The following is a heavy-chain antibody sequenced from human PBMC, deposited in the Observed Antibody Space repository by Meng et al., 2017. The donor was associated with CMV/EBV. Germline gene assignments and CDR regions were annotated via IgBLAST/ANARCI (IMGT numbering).Heavy chain of an antibody. D-gene: IGHD4-17*01. CDR2: IYSGCST. J-gene: IGHJ6*02. CDR3: ARGSLRVDYYGMDV. Sequence: AAGFTVSSNYMSWVRQAPGKGLEWVSVIYSGCSTYYADSVKGRFTISRDNSKNTLYLQMNSLRAEDTAVYYCARGSLRVDYYGMDVWGQGTTVTVSS. V-gene: IGHV3-53*01. CDR1: GFTVSSNY.